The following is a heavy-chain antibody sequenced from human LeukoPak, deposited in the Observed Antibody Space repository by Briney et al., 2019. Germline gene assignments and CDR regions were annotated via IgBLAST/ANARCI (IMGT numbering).Heavy chain of an antibody. CDR1: GDSIISYY. CDR2: IHYSGST. Sequence: SETLSLTCTVSGDSIISYYWSWIRQPPGKGLEWIGYIHYSGSTNYNPSLQSRVTISVDTSRSHFSLKLSSATAADTAVYYCARGERLGPDFWGQGTLVTVSS. J-gene: IGHJ4*02. D-gene: IGHD1-1*01. CDR3: ARGERLGPDF. V-gene: IGHV4-59*01.